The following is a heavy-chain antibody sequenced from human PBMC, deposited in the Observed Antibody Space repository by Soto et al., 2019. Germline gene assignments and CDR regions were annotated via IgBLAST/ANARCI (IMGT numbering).Heavy chain of an antibody. J-gene: IGHJ6*02. V-gene: IGHV4-31*03. CDR1: GGSISSGGYF. CDR2: IYYSGST. Sequence: QVQLQESGPGLVKPSQTLSLTCTVSGGSISSGGYFWSWIRQHPGKGLEWIGSIYYSGSTYYNPSLKSRVTISVDTSKNQFSLKLSSVTAADTAVYYCAREGAATYYYYGMDVWGQGTTVTVSS. D-gene: IGHD1-26*01. CDR3: AREGAATYYYYGMDV.